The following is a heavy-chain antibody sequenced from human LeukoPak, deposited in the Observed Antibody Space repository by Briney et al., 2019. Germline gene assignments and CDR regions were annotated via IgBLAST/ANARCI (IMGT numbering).Heavy chain of an antibody. CDR3: ASNYDSSGYSVDY. D-gene: IGHD3-22*01. CDR1: GYSFTSYW. V-gene: IGHV5-51*01. Sequence: GESLKISCKGSGYSFTSYWIGWVRQMPGKGLEWMGIIYPGDSDTRYSPSFQGQVTISADKSISTAYLQWSSLKASDTAMYYCASNYDSSGYSVDYWGQGTLVTVSS. CDR2: IYPGDSDT. J-gene: IGHJ4*02.